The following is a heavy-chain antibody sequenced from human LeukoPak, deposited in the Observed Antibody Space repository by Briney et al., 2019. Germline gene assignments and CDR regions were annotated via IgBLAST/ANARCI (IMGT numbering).Heavy chain of an antibody. CDR3: ARTCWFGEEAPPGYYYYGMDV. CDR2: IYYSGST. V-gene: IGHV4-39*01. CDR1: GGSISSSSYY. D-gene: IGHD3-10*01. Sequence: PSETLSLTCTVSGGSISSSSYYWGWIRQPPGKGLEWIGSIYYSGSTYYNPSLKSRVTISVDTSKNLFSLKLSSVTAADTAVYYCARTCWFGEEAPPGYYYYGMDVWGQGTTVTVSS. J-gene: IGHJ6*02.